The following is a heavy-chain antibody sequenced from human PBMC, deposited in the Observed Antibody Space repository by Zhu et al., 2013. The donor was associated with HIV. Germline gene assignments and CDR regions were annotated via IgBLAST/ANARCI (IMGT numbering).Heavy chain of an antibody. CDR1: GYTFRAHY. V-gene: IGHV1-2*02. D-gene: IGHD5-12*01. J-gene: IGHJ4*02. CDR2: ISPYNGAT. CDR3: ARDPLRLIDYNEGYFDQ. Sequence: QVHLVQSGAEVKEPGASVKVSCKASGYTFRAHYIHWVRQAPGQGLEWMGWISPYNGATLYARKFAGRITMTEDRSVTTAFMELKSLRPDDSAVYYCARDPLRLIDYNEGYFDQWGQGTLVTVSS.